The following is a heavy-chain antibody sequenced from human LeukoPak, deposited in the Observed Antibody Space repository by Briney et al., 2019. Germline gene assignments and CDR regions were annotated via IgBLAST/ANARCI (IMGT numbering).Heavy chain of an antibody. CDR3: AKDAPVNIVVVPAANS. CDR2: ISGSGGST. J-gene: IGHJ4*02. D-gene: IGHD2-2*01. CDR1: GFTFSSYA. Sequence: GGSLRLSCAASGFTFSSYAMSWVRQAPGKGLEWVSAISGSGGSTYYADSVKGRFTISRDNSKNTLYLQMNSLRAGDTAVYYCAKDAPVNIVVVPAANSWGQGTLVTVSS. V-gene: IGHV3-23*01.